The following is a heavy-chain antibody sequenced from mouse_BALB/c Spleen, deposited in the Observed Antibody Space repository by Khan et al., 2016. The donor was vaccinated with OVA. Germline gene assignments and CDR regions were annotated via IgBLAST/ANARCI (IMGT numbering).Heavy chain of an antibody. CDR2: ILPGSVSI. CDR1: GYTSSSYW. Sequence: QVQLKESGAEVMKPGASVKIFCKTTGYTSSSYWIEWVKQTPGHGLEWIGEILPGSVSIKYNEKFKGKATFTAETSSNTAYIQFSSLTSEDSAVYYCSRGGLGRAMDYWGQGTSVAVSS. D-gene: IGHD4-1*01. J-gene: IGHJ4*01. CDR3: SRGGLGRAMDY. V-gene: IGHV1-9*01.